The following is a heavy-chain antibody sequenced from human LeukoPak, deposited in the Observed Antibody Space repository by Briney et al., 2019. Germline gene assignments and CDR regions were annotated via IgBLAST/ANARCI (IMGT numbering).Heavy chain of an antibody. J-gene: IGHJ6*03. CDR3: ARAYGDYVRYYMDV. CDR2: INHSGST. Sequence: SETLSLTCAVYGGSFSGYYWSWIRQPPGKGLEWIGEINHSGSTNYNPSLKSRVTISVDTSKNQFSLKLSSVTAADTAVYYCARAYGDYVRYYMDVWGKGTTVTVSS. CDR1: GGSFSGYY. V-gene: IGHV4-34*01. D-gene: IGHD4-17*01.